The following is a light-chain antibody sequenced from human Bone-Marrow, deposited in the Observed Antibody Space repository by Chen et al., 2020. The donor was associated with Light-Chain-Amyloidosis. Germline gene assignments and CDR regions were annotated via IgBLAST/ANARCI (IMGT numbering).Light chain of an antibody. CDR1: QSLRSG. Sequence: ILLTQSPATLSLSPGERVTLSCRASQSLRSGVAWYQQKPGQAPRLVIYDASNRATGIPARFSGRGAGTDFTLTISSLEPEDFAVYYWQQRSNGPPWHFTVGPGTKVDI. CDR2: DAS. J-gene: IGKJ3*01. CDR3: QQRSNGPPWHFT. V-gene: IGKV3-11*01.